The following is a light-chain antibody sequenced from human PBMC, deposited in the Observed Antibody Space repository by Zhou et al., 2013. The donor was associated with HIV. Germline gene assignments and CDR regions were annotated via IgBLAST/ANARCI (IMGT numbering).Light chain of an antibody. Sequence: DIQLTQSPSFLSASVGDRVTITCRASQGISSYLAWYQQKPGKAPKLLIYAASTLQSGVPSRFSGSGSGTEFTLTISSLQPEDFATYYCQQLNSYPLTFGGGTEGGGSN. J-gene: IGKJ4*01. CDR1: QGISSY. CDR3: QQLNSYPLT. V-gene: IGKV1-9*01. CDR2: AAS.